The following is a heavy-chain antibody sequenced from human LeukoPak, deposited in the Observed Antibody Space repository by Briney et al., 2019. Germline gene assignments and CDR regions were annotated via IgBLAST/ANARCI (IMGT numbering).Heavy chain of an antibody. CDR1: GGSISSGDYY. D-gene: IGHD2-2*01. Sequence: SETLSLTCTVSGGSISSGDYYWSWIRQPPGKGLEWIGYIYYSGSTYYNPSLKSRVTISVDTSKNQFSLKLSSVTAADTAVFYCARSESGYCSSTSCSPFDCWGQGTLVTVSS. J-gene: IGHJ4*02. CDR3: ARSESGYCSSTSCSPFDC. V-gene: IGHV4-30-4*08. CDR2: IYYSGST.